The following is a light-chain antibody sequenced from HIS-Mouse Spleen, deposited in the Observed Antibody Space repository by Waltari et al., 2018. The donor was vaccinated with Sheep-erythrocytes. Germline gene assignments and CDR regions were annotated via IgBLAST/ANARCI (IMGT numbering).Light chain of an antibody. CDR3: SSYTSSSPYV. J-gene: IGLJ1*01. Sequence: QSALTQPASVSGSPGQSITISCTGTSSDVGGYNYVSWYQQHPGKAPKLMIYEVSKRPSGVSTRLSGSKSGNTASLTIAGLQAEDEADYYCSSYTSSSPYVFGTGTKVTVL. CDR1: SSDVGGYNY. CDR2: EVS. V-gene: IGLV2-14*01.